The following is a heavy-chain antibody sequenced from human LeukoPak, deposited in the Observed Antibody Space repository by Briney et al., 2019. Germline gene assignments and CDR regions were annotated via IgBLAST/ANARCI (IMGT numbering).Heavy chain of an antibody. CDR3: PTVYSYGALGY. D-gene: IGHD5-18*01. CDR2: IKSKANGGTT. CDR1: GFTFSNAW. J-gene: IGHJ4*02. Sequence: GGSLRLSCAASGFTFSNAWMTWVRQAPGKGLEWVGLIKSKANGGTTDYAAPVKGRFTISRDDAKNTQSLQMNSLKTEDTGVYYCPTVYSYGALGYWGQGTLVTVSS. V-gene: IGHV3-15*01.